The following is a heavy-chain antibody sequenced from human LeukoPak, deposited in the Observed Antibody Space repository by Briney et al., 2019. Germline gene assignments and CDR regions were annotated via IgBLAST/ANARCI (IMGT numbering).Heavy chain of an antibody. CDR2: INHSGST. CDR1: GGSFSGYY. V-gene: IGHV4-34*01. J-gene: IGHJ5*02. CDR3: AREKQLAPDWFDP. D-gene: IGHD6-13*01. Sequence: SETLSLTCAVYGGSFSGYYWSWIRQPPGKGLEWIGEINHSGSTNYNPSLKSRVTISVDTSKNQFSLKLSSVTAADTAVYYCAREKQLAPDWFDPWGQGTLVTVSS.